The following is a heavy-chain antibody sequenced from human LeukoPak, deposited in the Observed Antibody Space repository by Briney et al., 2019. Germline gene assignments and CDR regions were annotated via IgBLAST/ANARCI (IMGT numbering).Heavy chain of an antibody. Sequence: PSQTLSLTCTVSGGSISSGGYYWSWIRQRPGKGLEWIGYIYYSGSTYYNPSLKSRVTISVDTSKNQFSLKLSSVTAADTAVYYCARGPATKYYYYGMDVWGKGTTVTVSS. CDR1: GGSISSGGYY. D-gene: IGHD5-12*01. CDR3: ARGPATKYYYYGMDV. CDR2: IYYSGST. J-gene: IGHJ6*04. V-gene: IGHV4-31*03.